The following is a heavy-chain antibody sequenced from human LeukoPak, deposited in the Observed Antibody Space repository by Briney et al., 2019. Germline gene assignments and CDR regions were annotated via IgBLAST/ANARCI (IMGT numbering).Heavy chain of an antibody. D-gene: IGHD5-18*01. Sequence: SETLSLTCTVSGGSISSYYWSWIRQPPGKGLEWIGYIYYSGSTNYDPSLKSRVTISVDTSKNQFSLKLSSVTAADTAVYYCARDFGYSYGLDYWGQGTLVTVSS. V-gene: IGHV4-59*01. CDR1: GGSISSYY. CDR3: ARDFGYSYGLDY. J-gene: IGHJ4*02. CDR2: IYYSGST.